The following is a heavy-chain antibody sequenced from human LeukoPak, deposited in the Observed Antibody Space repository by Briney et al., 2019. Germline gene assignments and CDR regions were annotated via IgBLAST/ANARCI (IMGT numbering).Heavy chain of an antibody. J-gene: IGHJ4*02. CDR1: GGSFSGYY. Sequence: SETLSLTCAVYGGSFSGYYWSWIRQPPGKGLEWIGEINHSGSTNYNPSLKSRVTISVDASKNQFSLKLSSVTAADTAVYYCARDYCSSTSCFDYWGQGTLVTVSS. V-gene: IGHV4-34*01. CDR2: INHSGST. D-gene: IGHD2-2*01. CDR3: ARDYCSSTSCFDY.